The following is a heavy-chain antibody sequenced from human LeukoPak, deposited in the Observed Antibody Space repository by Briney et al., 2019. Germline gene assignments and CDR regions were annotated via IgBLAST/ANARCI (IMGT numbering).Heavy chain of an antibody. D-gene: IGHD2-15*01. CDR2: IIPIFGTA. Sequence: GSSVKVSCKASGGTFSSYAISWVRQAPGQGLEWMGRIIPIFGTANYGQKFQGRVTITTDESTSTAYMELSSLRSEDTAVYYCARDSEGYCSGGSCYFDYWGQGTLVTVSS. CDR3: ARDSEGYCSGGSCYFDY. J-gene: IGHJ4*02. V-gene: IGHV1-69*05. CDR1: GGTFSSYA.